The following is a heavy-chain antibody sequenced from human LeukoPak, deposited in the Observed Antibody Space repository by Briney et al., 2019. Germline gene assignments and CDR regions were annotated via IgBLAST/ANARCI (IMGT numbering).Heavy chain of an antibody. CDR1: GYTFTGYY. V-gene: IGHV1-46*01. J-gene: IGHJ4*02. D-gene: IGHD5-12*01. CDR2: INPSGGST. CDR3: ARDGYSGYDGD. Sequence: ASVKVSCKASGYTFTGYYMHWVRQAPGQGLEWMGIINPSGGSTSYAQKFQGRVTMTRDTSTSTVYMELSSLRSEDTAVYYCARDGYSGYDGDWGQGTLVTVSS.